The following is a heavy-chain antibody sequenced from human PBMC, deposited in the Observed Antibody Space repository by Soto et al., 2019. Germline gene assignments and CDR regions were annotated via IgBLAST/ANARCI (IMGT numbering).Heavy chain of an antibody. D-gene: IGHD3-3*01. CDR1: GYTFTNYG. J-gene: IGHJ5*02. V-gene: IGHV1-18*01. CDR2: INVYNGNT. Sequence: ASVKVSCKASGYTFTNYGIHWVRQAPGQSLEWIGWINVYNGNTKYSQKLQGRVTMTTDTSTSTAYMELRSLRSDDTAVYYCARGVYDFWSGYPAEDWFDPWGQGTLVTVSS. CDR3: ARGVYDFWSGYPAEDWFDP.